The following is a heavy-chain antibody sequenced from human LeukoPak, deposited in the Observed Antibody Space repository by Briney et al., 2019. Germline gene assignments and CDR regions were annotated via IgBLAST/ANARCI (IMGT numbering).Heavy chain of an antibody. CDR1: GGSISSHF. CDR3: ARDRAPVTMTRGAPGGFDH. V-gene: IGHV4-59*11. CDR2: MFYSGSS. J-gene: IGHJ5*02. D-gene: IGHD3-10*01. Sequence: SETLSLTCTVSGGSISSHFWRWSRQPPGKGLGWIGYMFYSGSSSYNASRKSRVTISVDASKNKFSLKLTSVSAADTAVYYCARDRAPVTMTRGAPGGFDHWGQGTLVTVSS.